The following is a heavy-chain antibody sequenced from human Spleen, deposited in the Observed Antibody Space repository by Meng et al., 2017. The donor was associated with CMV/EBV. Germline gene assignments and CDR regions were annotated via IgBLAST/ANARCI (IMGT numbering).Heavy chain of an antibody. J-gene: IGHJ6*02. V-gene: IGHV1-2*02. CDR1: GYTFTGNY. D-gene: IGHD6-13*01. CDR3: ARGREAAYYYYGMDV. Sequence: ASVKVSCKASGYTFTGNYIHWVRQAPGQGLEWIGWIYPNSGGTNYAERFQGRITMTGDTSISTVYMELSRLRSGDTAVYYCARGREAAYYYYGMDVWGQGTTVTVSS. CDR2: IYPNSGGT.